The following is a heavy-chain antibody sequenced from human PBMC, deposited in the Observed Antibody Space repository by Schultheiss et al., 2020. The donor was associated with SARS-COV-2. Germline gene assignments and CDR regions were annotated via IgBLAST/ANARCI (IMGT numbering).Heavy chain of an antibody. D-gene: IGHD4-17*01. CDR3: ARAATVTTSRESYNWFDP. CDR1: GYTFTSYA. J-gene: IGHJ5*02. CDR2: SNAGNGNT. V-gene: IGHV1-3*02. Sequence: ASVKVSCKASGYTFTSYAMHWVRQAPGQRLEWMGWSNAGNGNTKYSQEFQGRVTITRDTSASTAYMEMSSLRSEDTAVYYCARAATVTTSRESYNWFDPWGQGTLVTVSS.